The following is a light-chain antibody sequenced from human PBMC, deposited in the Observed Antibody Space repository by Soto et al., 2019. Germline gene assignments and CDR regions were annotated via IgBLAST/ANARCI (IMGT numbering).Light chain of an antibody. Sequence: QSVLTQPASVSGSPGQSITISCTGTSSDIGVYDFVSWYQQHPGRAPKLLIYDVTNRPSGISDRFSGSKSGNTASLTISGPQPEDGADYYRSSYTTSTTRVFGGGTQLTAL. V-gene: IGLV2-14*01. CDR3: SSYTTSTTRV. J-gene: IGLJ3*02. CDR1: SSDIGVYDF. CDR2: DVT.